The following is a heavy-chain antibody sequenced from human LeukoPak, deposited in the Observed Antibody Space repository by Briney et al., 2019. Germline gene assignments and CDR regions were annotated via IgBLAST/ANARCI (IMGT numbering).Heavy chain of an antibody. J-gene: IGHJ4*02. CDR1: GFTFSSYW. CDR2: IKHNGSEK. CDR3: PRDPVCRGYYYPYYFDY. V-gene: IGHV3-7*01. Sequence: GGSLRLSCAASGFTFSSYWMSWVRQAPGKGLEWVAHIKHNGSEKYYVDSVKGRFTISRTNAKNSPYRQMNSLRPETTAVYYFPRDPVCRGYYYPYYFDYWGQGTLVTVSS. D-gene: IGHD3-22*01.